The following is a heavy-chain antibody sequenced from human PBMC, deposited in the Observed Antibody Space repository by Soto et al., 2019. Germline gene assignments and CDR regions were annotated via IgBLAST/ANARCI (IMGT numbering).Heavy chain of an antibody. Sequence: SETLSLTCTVSGGSISSYYWSWIRQPPGKGLEWIGYIYYSGSTNYNPSLKSRVTISVDTSKNQFSLKLSSVTAADTAVYYCARGHDSSGYPYNWFDPWGQGTLVTSPQ. V-gene: IGHV4-59*01. D-gene: IGHD3-22*01. J-gene: IGHJ5*02. CDR3: ARGHDSSGYPYNWFDP. CDR1: GGSISSYY. CDR2: IYYSGST.